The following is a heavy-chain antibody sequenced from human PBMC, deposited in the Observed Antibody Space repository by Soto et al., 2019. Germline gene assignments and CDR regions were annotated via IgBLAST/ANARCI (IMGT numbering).Heavy chain of an antibody. CDR3: ARVGATTQLDFDY. Sequence: ASVKVSCKASGGTFSSYAISWVRQAPGQGLEWMGGIIPIFGTANYAQKFQGRVTITADESTSTAYMELSSLRSEDTAVYYCARVGATTQLDFDYWGQGTLVTVSS. CDR1: GGTFSSYA. J-gene: IGHJ4*02. V-gene: IGHV1-69*13. D-gene: IGHD1-26*01. CDR2: IIPIFGTA.